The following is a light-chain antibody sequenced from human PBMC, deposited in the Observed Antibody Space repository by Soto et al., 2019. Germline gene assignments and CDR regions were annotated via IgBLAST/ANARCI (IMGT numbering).Light chain of an antibody. CDR1: QSLLHSNGYNY. CDR2: LGS. J-gene: IGKJ4*02. V-gene: IGKV2-28*01. Sequence: DIVMTQSPLSLPVTPGEPASICCRSSQSLLHSNGYNYLDWYLQKPGQSPQLLIYLGSNRASGVPDRFSGSGSGTDFTLKISRVEAEDVGVYYCMQALQTPLTFGGGTKWIS. CDR3: MQALQTPLT.